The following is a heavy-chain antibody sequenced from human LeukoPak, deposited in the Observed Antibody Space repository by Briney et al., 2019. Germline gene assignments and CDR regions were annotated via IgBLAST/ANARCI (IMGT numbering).Heavy chain of an antibody. D-gene: IGHD3-16*01. CDR2: IYPPTGGT. V-gene: IGHV1-2*02. CDR1: GYTFTAYH. Sequence: ASVKVSCKPSGYTFTAYHMHWVRQAPGQGLEFAGWIYPPTGGTVLAGKFQGRVTMTSDTSIAAAYMELSGLTFDDTAVYYCVRENWYYDHWGQGTLVTVSS. CDR3: VRENWYYDH. J-gene: IGHJ4*02.